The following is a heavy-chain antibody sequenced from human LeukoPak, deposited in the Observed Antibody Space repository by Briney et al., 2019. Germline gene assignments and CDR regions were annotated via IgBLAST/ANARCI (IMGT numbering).Heavy chain of an antibody. CDR2: INHSGST. J-gene: IGHJ6*03. Sequence: SETLSLTCAVYGGSFSDYDWSWIRQPPGKGLEWIGEINHSGSTNYNPSLKSRVTISVGTSKNQFSLKLSSVTAADTAVYYCARVVGLRSYYYYYMDVWGKGTTVTVSS. CDR3: ARVVGLRSYYYYYMDV. D-gene: IGHD3-16*01. V-gene: IGHV4-34*01. CDR1: GGSFSDYD.